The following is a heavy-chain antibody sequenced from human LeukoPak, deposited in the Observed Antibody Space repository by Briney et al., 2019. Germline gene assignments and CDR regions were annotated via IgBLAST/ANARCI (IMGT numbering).Heavy chain of an antibody. D-gene: IGHD3-22*01. J-gene: IGHJ4*02. CDR1: GFTFSSYW. Sequence: PGGSLRLSCAASGFTFSSYWMRWVRQAPGKGPACVSHINSDGSSTNYADSVKGRFTISRDNAKNTLYLQMSSLRAEDTAVYYCARGSSDSSGHRRFDFWGQATLVTVSS. CDR3: ARGSSDSSGHRRFDF. V-gene: IGHV3-74*01. CDR2: INSDGSST.